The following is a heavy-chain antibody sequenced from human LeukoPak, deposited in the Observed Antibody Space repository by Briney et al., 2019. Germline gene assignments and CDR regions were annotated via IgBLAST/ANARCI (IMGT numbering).Heavy chain of an antibody. CDR3: ARGWVWQLLCPAFDI. D-gene: IGHD2-2*01. CDR2: IYYSGST. CDR1: GGSISSNSYY. J-gene: IGHJ3*02. Sequence: SEALSLTCTVSGGSISSNSYYWGWIRQPPGKGLEWIGSIYYSGSTYYNPSLNIRVTISVDTSKNQFSLKLSSVTAADTAVYYCARGWVWQLLCPAFDIWGQGTMVTVSS. V-gene: IGHV4-39*07.